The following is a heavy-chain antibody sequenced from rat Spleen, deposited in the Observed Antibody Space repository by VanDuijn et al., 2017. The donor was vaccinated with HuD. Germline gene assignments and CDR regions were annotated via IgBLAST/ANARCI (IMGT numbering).Heavy chain of an antibody. CDR2: ISTSGGST. CDR3: ARHTPFNYGTVGDY. D-gene: IGHD1-11*01. CDR1: GFTFSNYG. Sequence: EVQLVESGGGLVQPGRSLKLSCAASGFTFSNYGMAWVCQTPTKGLEWVATISTSGGSTYYRDSVKGRFTISRDNAISTLYMHVSSLRSEDTATYYCARHTPFNYGTVGDYWGQGVMVTVSS. V-gene: IGHV5-29*01. J-gene: IGHJ2*01.